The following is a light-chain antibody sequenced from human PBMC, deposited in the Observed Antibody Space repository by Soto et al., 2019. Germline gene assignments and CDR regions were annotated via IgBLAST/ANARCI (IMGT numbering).Light chain of an antibody. J-gene: IGKJ2*01. V-gene: IGKV3-15*01. Sequence: EIVMTQSPATLSVSPGERATLSCRASQSVSSNLAWYQQKPGQAPRLLIYGASTRATGIPARFSGSGSGTEFTLTISSLQSEDFAVYYCKQNNNWPPNTFGQGTKLEIK. CDR2: GAS. CDR1: QSVSSN. CDR3: KQNNNWPPNT.